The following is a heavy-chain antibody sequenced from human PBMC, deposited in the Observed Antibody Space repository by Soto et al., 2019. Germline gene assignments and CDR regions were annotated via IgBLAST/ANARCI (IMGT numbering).Heavy chain of an antibody. CDR1: GFTFRPIP. D-gene: IGHD2-2*01. V-gene: IGHV3-23*01. CDR3: AVHCSTSSCSY. Sequence: EVQLSESGGGLVQPGGPLRFSCAAPGFTFRPIPVAWVRQAPGKGLGGVSAIGGSAESAYYGDSVKGRFTISRDNSKNTVYLQMNSLRAEDTAVYYCAVHCSTSSCSYWGQGTLVTVSS. J-gene: IGHJ4*02. CDR2: IGGSAESA.